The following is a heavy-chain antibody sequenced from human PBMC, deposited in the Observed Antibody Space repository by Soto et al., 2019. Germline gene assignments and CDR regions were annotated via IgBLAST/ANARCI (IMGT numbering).Heavy chain of an antibody. J-gene: IGHJ5*02. CDR2: INPSGGST. V-gene: IGHV1-46*01. CDR1: GYTFSSQY. D-gene: IGHD2-15*01. CDR3: ARDGDCSGGSCSTNYWFDP. Sequence: ASVKVSCKASGYTFSSQYMNWVRQAPGQGIEWMGIINPSGGSTSSAQKFQGRLTLTRDISTSTFYMELSSLRSEDTAVYYCARDGDCSGGSCSTNYWFDPWG.